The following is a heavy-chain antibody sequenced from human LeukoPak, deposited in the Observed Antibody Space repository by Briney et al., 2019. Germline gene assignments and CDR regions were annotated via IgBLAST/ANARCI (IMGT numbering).Heavy chain of an antibody. J-gene: IGHJ5*02. D-gene: IGHD6-19*01. Sequence: SETLSLTCTVSGGSISSYYWNWIRQPPGKGLEWIGYIYYSGSTYYNPSLKSRVTISVDTSKNQFSLKLSSVTAADTAVYYCASIAVAGGWFDPWGQGTLVTVSS. CDR2: IYYSGST. CDR1: GGSISSYY. CDR3: ASIAVAGGWFDP. V-gene: IGHV4-59*06.